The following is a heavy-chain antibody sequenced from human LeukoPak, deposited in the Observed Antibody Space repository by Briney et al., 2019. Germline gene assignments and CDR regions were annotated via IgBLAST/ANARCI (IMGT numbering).Heavy chain of an antibody. D-gene: IGHD1-7*01. CDR1: GFTLSNHP. CDR3: AKGGITGTTVSNNPWFDP. Sequence: GGSLRLSCAASGFTLSNHPMYWVRQAPGKGLEWVSAISGSGGSTYYADSAKGRFTISRDNSKNTLYLQMNSLRAEDTAVYYCAKGGITGTTVSNNPWFDPWGQGTLVTVSS. J-gene: IGHJ5*02. V-gene: IGHV3-23*01. CDR2: ISGSGGST.